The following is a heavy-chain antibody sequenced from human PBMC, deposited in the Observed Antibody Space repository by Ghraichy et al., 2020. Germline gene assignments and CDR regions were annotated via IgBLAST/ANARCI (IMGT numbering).Heavy chain of an antibody. CDR3: AKVRNRNPTDHFDY. J-gene: IGHJ4*02. D-gene: IGHD4-17*01. V-gene: IGHV3-23*01. CDR2: MSGSGGTT. CDR1: GFIFSSYA. Sequence: GGSLRLSCAASGFIFSSYAMSWVRQAPGKGLEWVSVMSGSGGTTYYADSVKGRFTISRDNSKNTMYLQLNSLRAEDTAVYYCAKVRNRNPTDHFDYWGQGTLVTVSS.